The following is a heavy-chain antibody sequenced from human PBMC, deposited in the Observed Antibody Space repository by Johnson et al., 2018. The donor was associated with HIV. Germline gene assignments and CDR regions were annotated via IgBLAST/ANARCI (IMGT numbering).Heavy chain of an antibody. D-gene: IGHD1-26*01. CDR1: GFTFSSYG. CDR2: IRYDGSNK. CDR3: AKDRVGATSPQAQNAFDI. V-gene: IGHV3-30*02. Sequence: QMLLVESGGGVVQPGGSLRLSCAESGFTFSSYGMHWVRQAPGKGLEWVAFIRYDGSNKYYADSVKGRFTISRDNSKNTLYLQMNSLRAEDTAVYYCAKDRVGATSPQAQNAFDIWGQGTMVTVSS. J-gene: IGHJ3*02.